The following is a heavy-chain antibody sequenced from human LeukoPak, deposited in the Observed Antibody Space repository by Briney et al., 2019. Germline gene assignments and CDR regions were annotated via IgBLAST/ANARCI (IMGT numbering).Heavy chain of an antibody. J-gene: IGHJ4*02. CDR2: ISAYNGNT. D-gene: IGHD6-19*01. V-gene: IGHV1-18*01. CDR1: GYTFTSYG. Sequence: WASVKVSCKASGYTFTSYGISWVRQAPGQGLEWMGWISAYNGNTNYAQKLQGRVTMTTDTSTSTAYMELRSLRSDDTAVYYCTSTLGYSSGWYYFDYWGQGTLVTVSS. CDR3: TSTLGYSSGWYYFDY.